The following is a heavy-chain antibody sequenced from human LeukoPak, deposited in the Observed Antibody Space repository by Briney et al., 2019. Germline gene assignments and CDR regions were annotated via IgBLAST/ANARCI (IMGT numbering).Heavy chain of an antibody. CDR2: INAGNGNT. D-gene: IGHD2-2*01. J-gene: IGHJ6*02. Sequence: ASVKVSCKASGYTFTSYAVHWVRQAPGQRLEWMGWINAGNGNTKYSQKFQGRVTITRDTSASTAYMELSSLRSEDTAVYYCAIGTSSYNYYYYGMDVWGQGTTVTVSS. CDR3: AIGTSSYNYYYYGMDV. V-gene: IGHV1-3*01. CDR1: GYTFTSYA.